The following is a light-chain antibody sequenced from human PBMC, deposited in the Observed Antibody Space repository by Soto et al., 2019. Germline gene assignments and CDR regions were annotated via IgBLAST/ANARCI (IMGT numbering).Light chain of an antibody. CDR3: QQYGNSPPNT. Sequence: EIVLTQSPGILSLSPGERATLSCRASQSVSSSYLAWYQQKPGQATRLLIYGASSRATGIPDRFSGSGSGTAFTLTISRLEPEDYAVYFCQQYGNSPPNTFGQGTKVEIK. V-gene: IGKV3-20*01. J-gene: IGKJ2*01. CDR2: GAS. CDR1: QSVSSSY.